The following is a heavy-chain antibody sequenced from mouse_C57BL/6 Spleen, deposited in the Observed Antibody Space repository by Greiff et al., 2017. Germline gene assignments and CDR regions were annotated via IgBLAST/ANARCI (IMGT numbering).Heavy chain of an antibody. D-gene: IGHD2-13*01. CDR1: GYTFTSYW. V-gene: IGHV1-74*01. J-gene: IGHJ2*01. CDR2: IHPSDSDT. CDR3: ALLYYGDLDY. Sequence: QVQLQQPGAELVKPGASVKVSCKASGYTFTSYWMHWVKQRPGQGLEWIGRIHPSDSDTNYNQKFKGKATMTVDKSSSTAYMQTSSLTSEYSAVYSCALLYYGDLDYWGQGTTLSVSS.